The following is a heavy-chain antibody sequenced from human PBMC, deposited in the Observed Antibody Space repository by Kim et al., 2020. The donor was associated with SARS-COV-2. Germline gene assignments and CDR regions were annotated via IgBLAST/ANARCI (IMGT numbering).Heavy chain of an antibody. V-gene: IGHV3-7*03. J-gene: IGHJ4*02. CDR1: GFTFSSYW. CDR2: IKQDGSEK. CDR3: AWVSSSWYGGGSYYFHY. D-gene: IGHD6-13*01. Sequence: GGSLRLSCAASGFTFSSYWMSWVRQAPGKGLEWVANIKQDGSEKYYVDSVKGRFTISRDNAKNSLYLQMNSLRAEDTAVYYCAWVSSSWYGGGSYYFHYWGQGTLVTVSS.